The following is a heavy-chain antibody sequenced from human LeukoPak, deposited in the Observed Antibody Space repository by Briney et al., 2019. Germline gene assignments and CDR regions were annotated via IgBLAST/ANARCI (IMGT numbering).Heavy chain of an antibody. V-gene: IGHV3-23*01. Sequence: GGSLRLSCAASGFTFNSYWMSWVRQAPGKGLEWVSAISGGGGSTYYADSVKGRFTISRDNSKNTLYLQMNSLRAEDTAVYYCAKAVVVVAATDDWGQGTLVTVSS. J-gene: IGHJ4*02. CDR3: AKAVVVVAATDD. CDR1: GFTFNSYW. CDR2: ISGGGGST. D-gene: IGHD2-15*01.